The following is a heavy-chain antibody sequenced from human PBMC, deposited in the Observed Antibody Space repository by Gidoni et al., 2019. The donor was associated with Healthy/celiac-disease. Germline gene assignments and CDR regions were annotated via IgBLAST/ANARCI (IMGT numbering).Heavy chain of an antibody. J-gene: IGHJ4*02. Sequence: EVQLVESGGGLVKPGGSLRLSCAASGFTFSSYSMNWVRQAPGKGLEWVSSISSSSSYIYYADSVKGRFTISRDNAKNSLYLQMNSLRAEDTAVYYCARARVSIAAAGAFDYWGQGTLVTVSS. D-gene: IGHD6-13*01. CDR2: ISSSSSYI. CDR3: ARARVSIAAAGAFDY. CDR1: GFTFSSYS. V-gene: IGHV3-21*01.